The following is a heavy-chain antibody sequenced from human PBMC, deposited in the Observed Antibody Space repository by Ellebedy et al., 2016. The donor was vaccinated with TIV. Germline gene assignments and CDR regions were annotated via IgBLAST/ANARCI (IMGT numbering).Heavy chain of an antibody. D-gene: IGHD6-19*01. CDR1: GFTFSSYS. Sequence: GESLKISXAASGFTFSSYSMNWVRQAPGKGLEWVSYISSSSTIYYADSVKGRFTIARDNAKNSLYLQMNSLRAEDTAVYYCARDVAVADYFDYWGQGTLVTVSS. J-gene: IGHJ4*02. CDR2: ISSSSTI. V-gene: IGHV3-48*01. CDR3: ARDVAVADYFDY.